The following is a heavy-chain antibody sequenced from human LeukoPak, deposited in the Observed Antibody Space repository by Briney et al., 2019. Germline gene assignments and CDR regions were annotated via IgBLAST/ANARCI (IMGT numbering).Heavy chain of an antibody. V-gene: IGHV4-39*01. J-gene: IGHJ5*02. CDR2: MYYTGST. D-gene: IGHD3-3*01. CDR3: ASQSVTIFGVGDNWFDP. CDR1: GGSISSGSYY. Sequence: SETLSLTCTVSGGSISSGSYYWSWIRQSPGKGLEWIGSMYYTGSTYYKPSLKSRVTISADTSKNQFSLKVSSVTAADTAVYYCASQSVTIFGVGDNWFDPWGQGTLVTVSS.